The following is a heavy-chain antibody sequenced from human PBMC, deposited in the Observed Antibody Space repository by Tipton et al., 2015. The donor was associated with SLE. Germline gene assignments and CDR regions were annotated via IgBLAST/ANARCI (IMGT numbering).Heavy chain of an antibody. CDR1: GGSISSHS. J-gene: IGHJ4*02. D-gene: IGHD3-9*01. V-gene: IGHV4-59*11. CDR3: ARDPDILTGPLD. Sequence: TLSLTCTVSGGSISSHSWSWIRQPPGKGLEWIGYISYSGSTKYNPSLKSRVTISVDTSKNQFSLKLSSVTAADTAVYYCARDPDILTGPLDWGQGTLVTVSS. CDR2: ISYSGST.